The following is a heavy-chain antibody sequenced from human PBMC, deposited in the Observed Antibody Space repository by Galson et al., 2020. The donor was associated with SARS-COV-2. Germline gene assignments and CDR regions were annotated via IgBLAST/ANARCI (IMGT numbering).Heavy chain of an antibody. CDR3: AGTTIFGVVIMGPIYFQH. D-gene: IGHD3-3*01. CDR2: IYYSGST. V-gene: IGHV4-39*01. CDR1: GGSISNNKYY. J-gene: IGHJ1*01. Sequence: SETLSLTCTVSGGSISNNKYYWGWIRQPPGKGLGWIGSIYYSGSTYYNPSLKSRVTISVDTSKNQFSLKLSSVTAADTAVYYCAGTTIFGVVIMGPIYFQHWGQGSLVTVSS.